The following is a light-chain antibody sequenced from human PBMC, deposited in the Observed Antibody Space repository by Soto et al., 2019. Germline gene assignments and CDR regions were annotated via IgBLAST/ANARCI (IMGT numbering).Light chain of an antibody. J-gene: IGKJ4*01. Sequence: ERVMTQSPATLSVSPGERATLSCMASPSVGSNFAWYQQKPGQAPRLLIYGASTRATGIPARFSGSRSGTEFTLTISSLKSQDFAVYYCQQYHNWPLTFGGGTKVEIK. CDR2: GAS. CDR1: PSVGSN. CDR3: QQYHNWPLT. V-gene: IGKV3-15*01.